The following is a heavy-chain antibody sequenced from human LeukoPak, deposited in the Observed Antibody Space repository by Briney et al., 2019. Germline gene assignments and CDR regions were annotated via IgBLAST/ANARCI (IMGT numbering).Heavy chain of an antibody. J-gene: IGHJ6*03. V-gene: IGHV4-61*02. Sequence: SETLSLTCTVSGGSISSGSYYWSWIRQPAGKGLEWIGRIYTSGSTNYNPSLKSRVTISVDTSMNQFSLKLSSVTAADTAVYYCAKAAAGPVGYYMDVWGKGTTVTVSS. CDR1: GGSISSGSYY. D-gene: IGHD6-13*01. CDR2: IYTSGST. CDR3: AKAAAGPVGYYMDV.